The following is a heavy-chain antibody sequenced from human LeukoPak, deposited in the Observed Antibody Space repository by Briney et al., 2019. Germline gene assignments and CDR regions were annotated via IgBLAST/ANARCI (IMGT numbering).Heavy chain of an antibody. CDR1: GFTFSSYA. V-gene: IGHV3-23*01. J-gene: IGHJ3*02. D-gene: IGHD2-15*01. CDR2: ISINSGGT. Sequence: GGSLRLSCAASGFTFSSYAMTWVRQAPGKGLEWVSSISINSGGTSYADSVKGRFTISRDNSKNTLYLQMNSLRAEDTAVYYCAKDGRGGVPRAFDIWGQGTMVTVSS. CDR3: AKDGRGGVPRAFDI.